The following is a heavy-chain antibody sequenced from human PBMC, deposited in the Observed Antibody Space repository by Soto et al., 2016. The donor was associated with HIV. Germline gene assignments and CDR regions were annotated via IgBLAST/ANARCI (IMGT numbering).Heavy chain of an antibody. CDR1: GFAFTTYA. J-gene: IGHJ4*02. V-gene: IGHV3-23*01. D-gene: IGHD3-22*01. CDR2: MSENGTKT. Sequence: EVQLLESGGGLVQPGGSLSLSCTASGFAFTTYAMSWVRQAPGKGLQWVSSMSENGTKTYYMDSVKGRFTLSRDSSKSTLYLQMNSLRAEDTAVYYCAKDSTSPSFYDSSGRGKFYFDYWGPGTVVTVSS. CDR3: AKDSTSPSFYDSSGRGKFYFDY.